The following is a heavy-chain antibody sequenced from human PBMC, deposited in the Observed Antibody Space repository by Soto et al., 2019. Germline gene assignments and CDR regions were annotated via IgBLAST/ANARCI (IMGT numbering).Heavy chain of an antibody. J-gene: IGHJ4*02. CDR2: ITTDKGKT. Sequence: ASVKVSCKTSGYTFTSYGISWVRQAPGQGLEWMGWITTDKGKTTYAQKFQGRVTMTTDTPMSTAYMELRSLRSDDTAVYYCATRSPAFDYWGQGTLVTVSS. CDR1: GYTFTSYG. CDR3: ATRSPAFDY. V-gene: IGHV1-18*01.